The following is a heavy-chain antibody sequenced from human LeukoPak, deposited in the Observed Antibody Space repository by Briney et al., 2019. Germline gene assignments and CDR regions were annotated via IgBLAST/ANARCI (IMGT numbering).Heavy chain of an antibody. D-gene: IGHD1-20*01. CDR2: ISYDGSNK. J-gene: IGHJ6*02. CDR3: ARGAPSITGTSYGMDV. CDR1: GFTFSSYA. Sequence: GGSLRPSCAASGFTFSSYAMHWVRQAPGKGLEWVAVISYDGSNKYYADSVKGRFTISRDNSKNTLYLQMNSLRAEDTAVYYCARGAPSITGTSYGMDVWGQGTTVTVSS. V-gene: IGHV3-30-3*01.